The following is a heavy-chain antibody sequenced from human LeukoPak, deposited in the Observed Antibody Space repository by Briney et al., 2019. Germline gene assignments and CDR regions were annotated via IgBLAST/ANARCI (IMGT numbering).Heavy chain of an antibody. Sequence: SETLSLTCAVYGGSFSGYYWSWIRQPPGKGLEWIGEIYRSGSTNYNPSLKSRVTISVDKSKNQFSLKLSSLTAADTAVHYCARASHDYGDYSHFDYWGQGTLVTVSS. V-gene: IGHV4-34*01. CDR3: ARASHDYGDYSHFDY. CDR1: GGSFSGYY. CDR2: IYRSGST. J-gene: IGHJ4*02. D-gene: IGHD4-17*01.